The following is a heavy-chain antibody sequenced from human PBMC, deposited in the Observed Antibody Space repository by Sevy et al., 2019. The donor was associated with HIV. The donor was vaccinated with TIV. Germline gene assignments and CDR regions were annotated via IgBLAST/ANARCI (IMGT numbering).Heavy chain of an antibody. D-gene: IGHD3-10*01. J-gene: IGHJ6*02. V-gene: IGHV4-59*01. CDR3: ARVGYYGSGSYFGSYYYYYYGMDV. CDR2: IYYSGST. CDR1: GGSISSYY. Sequence: SETLSLTCTVSGGSISSYYWSWIRQPPGKGLEWIGYIYYSGSTNYNPSLKSRVTISVDTSKNQFSLKLSSVTAADTAVYYCARVGYYGSGSYFGSYYYYYYGMDVWGQGTTVTVSS.